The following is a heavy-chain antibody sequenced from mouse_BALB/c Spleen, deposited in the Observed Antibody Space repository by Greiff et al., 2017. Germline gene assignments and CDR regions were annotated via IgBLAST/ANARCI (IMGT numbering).Heavy chain of an antibody. CDR2: INPSTGYT. CDR1: GYTFTSYW. V-gene: IGHV1-7*01. CDR3: ARHGSSGFAY. Sequence: QVQLKQSGAELAKPGASVKMSCKASGYTFTSYWMHWVKQRPGQGLEWIGYINPSTGYTEYNQKFKDKATLTADKSSSTAYMQLSSLTSEDSAVYYCARHGSSGFAYWGQGTLVTVSA. J-gene: IGHJ3*01. D-gene: IGHD1-1*01.